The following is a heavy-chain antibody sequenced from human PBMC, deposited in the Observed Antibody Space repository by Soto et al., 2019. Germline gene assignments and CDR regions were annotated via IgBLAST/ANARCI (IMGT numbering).Heavy chain of an antibody. CDR1: GYTFTSYY. CDR2: INPSGGST. J-gene: IGHJ3*02. V-gene: IGHV1-46*01. CDR3: ARILTPYYYDSSGYSFDAFDI. Sequence: ASVKVSFKASGYTFTSYYMHWVRQAPGQGREWMGIINPSGGSTSYAQKFQGRVTTTRDTSTSTVYMELSSLRSEDTAVYYCARILTPYYYDSSGYSFDAFDIWGQGTMVTVSS. D-gene: IGHD3-22*01.